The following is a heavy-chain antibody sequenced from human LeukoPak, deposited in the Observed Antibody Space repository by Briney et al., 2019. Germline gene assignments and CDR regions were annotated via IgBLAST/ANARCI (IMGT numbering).Heavy chain of an antibody. V-gene: IGHV4-34*01. J-gene: IGHJ4*02. CDR3: AGKFSTRSRSPNPFDY. CDR1: GGSFSGYY. Sequence: SETLSLTCAVYGGSFSGYYWSWIRQPPGKGLEWIGEINHSGSTNYNPSLKSRVTISVDTSKNQFSLKLSSVTAADTALYYCAGKFSTRSRSPNPFDYWGQGTLVTVSS. CDR2: INHSGST. D-gene: IGHD6-13*01.